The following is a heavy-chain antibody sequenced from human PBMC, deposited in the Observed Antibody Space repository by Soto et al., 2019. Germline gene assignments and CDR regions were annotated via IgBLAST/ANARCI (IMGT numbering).Heavy chain of an antibody. CDR3: ARHAHYDYVWGNYPGNDY. Sequence: SGTXSLTCAFSGFSISINSEYWDWIRQPPGKVLEWIGSIYYSGATYYNPSLQSRVTISVDTSKNKFSLHLSYVTAADTAVYYCARHAHYDYVWGNYPGNDYWGQGTLVTVSS. D-gene: IGHD3-16*02. J-gene: IGHJ4*02. V-gene: IGHV4-39*01. CDR1: GFSISINSEY. CDR2: IYYSGAT.